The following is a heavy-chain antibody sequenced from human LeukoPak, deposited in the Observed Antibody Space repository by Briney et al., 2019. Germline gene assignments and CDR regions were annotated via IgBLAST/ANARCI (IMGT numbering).Heavy chain of an antibody. J-gene: IGHJ6*02. V-gene: IGHV1-2*02. D-gene: IGHD3-22*01. CDR1: GYTFTGYY. CDR3: ARDPVRRNYYDSSGYSREDYSMDV. CDR2: INPNSGGT. Sequence: GASVKVSCKASGYTFTGYYMHWVRQAPGQGLEWMGWINPNSGGTNYAQKFQGRVTMTRDTSISTAYMELSRLRSDDTAVYYCARDPVRRNYYDSSGYSREDYSMDVWGQGTTVTVSS.